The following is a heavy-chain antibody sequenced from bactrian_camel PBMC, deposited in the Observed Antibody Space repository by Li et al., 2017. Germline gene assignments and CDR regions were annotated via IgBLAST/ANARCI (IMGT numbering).Heavy chain of an antibody. J-gene: IGHJ6*01. CDR3: AARGPYCYTKLSVRDFTY. CDR1: GYTYSSYC. V-gene: IGHV3S25*01. Sequence: QLVESGGGSVQAGGSLRLSCAAPGYTYSSYCMGWFRQAPGKEREGVAAIYPGGGSTYYADSVKGRFTISQDNAKNTVYLQMNSLKPEDTAMYYCAARGPYCYTKLSVRDFTYWGQGTQVTVS. CDR2: IYPGGGST. D-gene: IGHD2*01.